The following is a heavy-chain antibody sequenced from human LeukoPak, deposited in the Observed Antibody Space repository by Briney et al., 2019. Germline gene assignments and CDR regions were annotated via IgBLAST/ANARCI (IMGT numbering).Heavy chain of an antibody. D-gene: IGHD6-13*01. CDR3: ARDRRTSSWYENYYGMDV. CDR1: GFTFSSYW. V-gene: IGHV3-7*03. Sequence: GGSLRLSCAASGFTFSSYWMSWVRQAPGRGLGWVANIKQVGREKYYGDSVKGRFTISRDNAKNSLYLQMNSLRAEDTAVYYCARDRRTSSWYENYYGMDVWGKGTTVTVSS. J-gene: IGHJ6*04. CDR2: IKQVGREK.